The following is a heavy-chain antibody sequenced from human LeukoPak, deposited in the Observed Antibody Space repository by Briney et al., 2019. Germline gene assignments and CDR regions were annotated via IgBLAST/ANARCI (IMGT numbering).Heavy chain of an antibody. CDR1: GFTFDDYA. J-gene: IGHJ4*02. V-gene: IGHV3-9*01. CDR3: AKDIFSPDLAHSYGYD. D-gene: IGHD5-18*01. Sequence: LPGGSLRLSCAASGFTFDDYAMHWVRQAPGKGLEWVSGISWNSATMDYGDSVKGRFSISRDNARNILYLQMNSLRGEDTALYYCAKDIFSPDLAHSYGYDWGQGTLVTVSS. CDR2: ISWNSATM.